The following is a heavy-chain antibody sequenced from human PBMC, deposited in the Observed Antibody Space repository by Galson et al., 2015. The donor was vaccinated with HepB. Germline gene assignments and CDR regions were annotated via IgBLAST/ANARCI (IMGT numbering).Heavy chain of an antibody. CDR3: ARAKTYYDFWSGYYLERPRGWFDP. J-gene: IGHJ5*02. CDR1: GFTFSSYW. D-gene: IGHD3-3*01. V-gene: IGHV3-7*04. CDR2: IKQDGSEK. Sequence: SLRLSCAASGFTFSSYWMSWVRQAPGKGLEWVANIKQDGSEKYYVDSVKGRFTISRDNAKNSLYLQMNSLRAEDTAVYYCARAKTYYDFWSGYYLERPRGWFDPWGQGTLVTVSS.